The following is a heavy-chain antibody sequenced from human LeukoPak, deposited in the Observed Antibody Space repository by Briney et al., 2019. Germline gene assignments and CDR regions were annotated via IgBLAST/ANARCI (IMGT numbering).Heavy chain of an antibody. J-gene: IGHJ6*03. V-gene: IGHV1-69*01. D-gene: IGHD3-10*01. Sequence: GSSVKVSCKASGGTFSSYAISWVRQAPGQGLEWMGGIIPIFGTANYAQKFQGRVTITADESTSTAYMELSSLRSEDTAVYYCARGYVRGVINYYYYYVDVWGKGTTVTISS. CDR1: GGTFSSYA. CDR2: IIPIFGTA. CDR3: ARGYVRGVINYYYYYVDV.